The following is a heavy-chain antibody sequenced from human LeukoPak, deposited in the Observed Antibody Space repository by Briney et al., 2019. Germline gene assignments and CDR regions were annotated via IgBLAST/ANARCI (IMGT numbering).Heavy chain of an antibody. Sequence: SETLSLTCTVSGGSISRHYWSWIRQPPGKGLEWIGYIYSGGSANYHPSLKSRVTMSVDTSKNQFSLKMSSVTAADTAVYYCTSMGAGTGFDSWGQGTLVTVSS. J-gene: IGHJ4*02. CDR1: GGSISRHY. V-gene: IGHV4-59*11. CDR2: IYSGGSA. CDR3: TSMGAGTGFDS. D-gene: IGHD6-13*01.